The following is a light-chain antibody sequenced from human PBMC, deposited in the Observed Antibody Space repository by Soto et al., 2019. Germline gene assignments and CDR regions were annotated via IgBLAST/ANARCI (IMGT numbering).Light chain of an antibody. J-gene: IGLJ1*01. V-gene: IGLV2-14*01. Sequence: QSALTQPASVSGSPGQSSTISCTGTSSDVGGYNYVSWYQQHPGKAPKLMIYEVSNRPSGVSNRFSGSKSGNTASLTISGRQAADEADYYCASFSSSSTPYVFATGTKLTVL. CDR3: ASFSSSSTPYV. CDR2: EVS. CDR1: SSDVGGYNY.